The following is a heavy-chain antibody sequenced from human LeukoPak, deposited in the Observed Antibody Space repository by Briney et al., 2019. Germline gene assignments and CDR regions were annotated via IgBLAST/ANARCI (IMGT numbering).Heavy chain of an antibody. CDR2: IHYSGST. D-gene: IGHD2-2*01. V-gene: IGHV4-39*07. CDR1: GGSISSSRYY. J-gene: IGHJ3*02. Sequence: SETLSLTCTVSGGSISSSRYYWGWIRQPPGKGLEWIGSIHYSGSTYYNPSLKSRVTVSVDTSENQFSLKLSSVAAADTAVYFCVRTRLSDHIVPAAERADDAWDMWGQGTMVTVSS. CDR3: VRTRLSDHIVPAAERADDAWDM.